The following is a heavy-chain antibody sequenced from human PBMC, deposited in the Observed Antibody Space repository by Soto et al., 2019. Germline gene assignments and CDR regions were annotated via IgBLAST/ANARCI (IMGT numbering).Heavy chain of an antibody. D-gene: IGHD4-17*01. Sequence: GGSLRLSCAASGFTFSGSAMHWVRQASGKGLEWVGRIRSKANSYATAYAASVKGRFTISRDDSKNTAFLQMNSLKTEDTAMYYCASYDYGDYVIDYWGQGTLVTVSS. CDR3: ASYDYGDYVIDY. CDR2: IRSKANSYAT. CDR1: GFTFSGSA. V-gene: IGHV3-73*01. J-gene: IGHJ4*02.